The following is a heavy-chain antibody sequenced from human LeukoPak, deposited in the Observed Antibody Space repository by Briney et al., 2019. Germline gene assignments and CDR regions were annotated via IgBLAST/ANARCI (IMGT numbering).Heavy chain of an antibody. D-gene: IGHD6-19*01. CDR2: INTDGSTT. CDR1: GFTFSSYW. J-gene: IGHJ5*02. V-gene: IGHV3-74*01. Sequence: GGSLRLSCAASGFTFSSYWMHWVRQAPGQGLVWVSRINTDGSTTTYADSVKGRFTISRDNAKNILYLQMNSLRAEDTALYYCARGFLAVTGSNIWFAPWGQGTLVTVSS. CDR3: ARGFLAVTGSNIWFAP.